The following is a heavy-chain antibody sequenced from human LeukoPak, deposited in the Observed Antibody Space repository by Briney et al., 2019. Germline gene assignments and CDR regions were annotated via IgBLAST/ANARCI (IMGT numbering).Heavy chain of an antibody. D-gene: IGHD3-22*01. J-gene: IGHJ4*02. CDR1: GYTLTELS. CDR3: ATAVWGDSSGYYSIFDY. CDR2: LDPEDGET. V-gene: IGHV1-24*01. Sequence: GASVKVSCKVSGYTLTELSMYWVRQAPGKGLEWMGGLDPEDGETIYAQKFQGRVTMTEDTSTDTAYMELSSLRSEDTAVYYCATAVWGDSSGYYSIFDYWGQGTLVTVSS.